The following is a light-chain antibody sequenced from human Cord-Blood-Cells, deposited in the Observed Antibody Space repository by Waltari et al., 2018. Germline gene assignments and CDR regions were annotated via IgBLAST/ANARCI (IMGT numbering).Light chain of an antibody. J-gene: IGKJ5*01. CDR3: QQRSNWPSIT. V-gene: IGKV3-11*01. CDR2: DAS. Sequence: IVLTQXPATLSLSPGXXATLXCRASQSVSSYLAWYQQKPGQAPRLLIYDASNRATGIPARFSGSGSGTDFTLTISSLEPEDFAVYYCQQRSNWPSITFGQGTRLEIK. CDR1: QSVSSY.